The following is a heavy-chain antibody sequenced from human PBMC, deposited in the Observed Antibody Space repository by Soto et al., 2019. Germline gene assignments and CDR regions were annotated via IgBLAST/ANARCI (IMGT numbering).Heavy chain of an antibody. CDR1: GYTFTSYG. CDR3: ARDQYCSGGSCYFNGFDY. D-gene: IGHD2-15*01. J-gene: IGHJ4*02. V-gene: IGHV1-18*01. CDR2: ISAYNGNT. Sequence: ASVKVSCKASGYTFTSYGISWVRQAPGQGLEWMGWISAYNGNTNYAQKLQGRVTMTTDTSTSTAYMELRSLRSDDTAVYYCARDQYCSGGSCYFNGFDYWGQGTLLTVSS.